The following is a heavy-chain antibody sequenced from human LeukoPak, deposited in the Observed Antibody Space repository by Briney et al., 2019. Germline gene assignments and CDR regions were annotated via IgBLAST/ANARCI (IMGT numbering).Heavy chain of an antibody. CDR1: GFTFSSYA. V-gene: IGHV3-23*01. CDR3: AKDRYSSGWYDYFDY. J-gene: IGHJ4*02. CDR2: ISGSGGST. D-gene: IGHD6-19*01. Sequence: GGSLRLSCAASGFTFSSYAMSWVRQAPGKGLEWVSAISGSGGSTYYADSVKGRFTISRDNPKNTLYLQMNSLRAEDTAVYYCAKDRYSSGWYDYFDYWGQGTLVTVSS.